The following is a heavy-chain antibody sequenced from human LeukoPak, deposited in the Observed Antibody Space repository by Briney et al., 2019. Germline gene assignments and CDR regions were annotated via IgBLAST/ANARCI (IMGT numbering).Heavy chain of an antibody. J-gene: IGHJ4*02. CDR3: AKAVDYYDISGYSSFDY. V-gene: IGHV3-30*02. CDR2: IRYDGSNK. Sequence: GGSLRLSCAASGFTFSIYGMHWVRQAPGKGLEWVAFIRYDGSNKYYADSVKGRFTISRDNSKNTPYLQMNGLRPEDTAVYYCAKAVDYYDISGYSSFDYWGQGNVVTVSS. D-gene: IGHD3-22*01. CDR1: GFTFSIYG.